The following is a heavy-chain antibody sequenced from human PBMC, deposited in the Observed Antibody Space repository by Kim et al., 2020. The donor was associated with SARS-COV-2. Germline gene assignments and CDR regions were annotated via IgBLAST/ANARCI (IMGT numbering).Heavy chain of an antibody. CDR1: GYTFNSYA. CDR3: ARGYCSSTSCQYYPDY. CDR2: FNAGNGNT. D-gene: IGHD2-2*01. V-gene: IGHV1-3*01. Sequence: ASVKVSCMASGYTFNSYAVHWVRQAPGQRLEWMGWFNAGNGNTKYSQKFQGRVTFTRDTSANIAYMELSSLRSEDTALYYCARGYCSSTSCQYYPDYWGQGTLVTVSS. J-gene: IGHJ4*02.